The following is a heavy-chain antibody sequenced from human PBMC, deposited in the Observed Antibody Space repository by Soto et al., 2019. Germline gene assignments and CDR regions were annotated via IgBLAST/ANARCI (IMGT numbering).Heavy chain of an antibody. D-gene: IGHD5-12*01. CDR1: GGTFNSYA. CDR2: IIPVFGTA. CDR3: ARLPGGYSGGSVFYYDY. J-gene: IGHJ4*02. Sequence: SVKVSCKASGGTFNSYAISWVRQAPGQGLEWMGGIIPVFGTANYAQKFQGRATITADESTTTAYMELSSLRSEDTAVYYCARLPGGYSGGSVFYYDYVGQGTLVTVSS. V-gene: IGHV1-69*13.